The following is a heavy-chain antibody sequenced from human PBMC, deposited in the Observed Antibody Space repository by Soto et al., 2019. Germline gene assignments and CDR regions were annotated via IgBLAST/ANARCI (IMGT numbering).Heavy chain of an antibody. V-gene: IGHV1-69*13. CDR1: GGTFSSYS. D-gene: IGHD3-22*01. CDR2: IIPIFGTA. CDR3: ARDHGYYYDSSGYYSWLRGVENWFDP. Sequence: GASVKVSCKASGGTFSSYSISWVRQAPGQGLEWMGGIIPIFGTANYAQKFQGRVTITADESTSTAYMELSSLRSEDTAVYYCARDHGYYYDSSGYYSWLRGVENWFDPWGQVTLVTV. J-gene: IGHJ5*02.